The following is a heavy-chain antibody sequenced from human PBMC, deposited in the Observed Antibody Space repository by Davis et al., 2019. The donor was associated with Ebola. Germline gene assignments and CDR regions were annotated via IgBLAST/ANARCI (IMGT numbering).Heavy chain of an antibody. CDR2: IYYSGST. CDR1: GGSVSSGSYY. V-gene: IGHV4-61*01. Sequence: PSETLSLTCTVSGGSVSSGSYYWSWIRQPPGKGLEWIGYIYYSGSTNYNPSLKSRVTISVDTSKNQFSLKLSSVTAADTAVYYCARNGQFYYYYYMDVWGKGTTVTVSS. D-gene: IGHD2-8*01. J-gene: IGHJ6*03. CDR3: ARNGQFYYYYYMDV.